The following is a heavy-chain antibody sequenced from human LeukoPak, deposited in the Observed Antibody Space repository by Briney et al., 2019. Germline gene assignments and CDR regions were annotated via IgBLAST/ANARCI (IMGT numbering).Heavy chain of an antibody. CDR3: ARYLYYYMDV. CDR2: IYHSGST. Sequence: SETLSLTCAVSGDSISNSNWWTWIRQPPGKGLEWIGEIYHSGSTNYSPSLKSRVTVSMDKSKNQFSLKVNSVTAADTAVYYCARYLYYYMDVWGTGTTVTVSS. J-gene: IGHJ6*03. V-gene: IGHV4-4*02. CDR1: GDSISNSNW.